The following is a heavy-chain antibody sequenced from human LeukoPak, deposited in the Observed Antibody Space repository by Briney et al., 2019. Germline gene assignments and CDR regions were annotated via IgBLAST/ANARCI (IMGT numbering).Heavy chain of an antibody. V-gene: IGHV3-30-3*01. CDR2: ISYDGSNK. CDR3: ARAYSSSWYIFDY. CDR1: GFTFSDYY. J-gene: IGHJ4*02. Sequence: GGSLRLSCAASGFTFSDYYMSWIRQAPGKGLEWVAVISYDGSNKYYADSVKGRFTISRDNSKNTLYLQMNSLRAEDTAVYYCARAYSSSWYIFDYWGQGTLVTVSS. D-gene: IGHD6-13*01.